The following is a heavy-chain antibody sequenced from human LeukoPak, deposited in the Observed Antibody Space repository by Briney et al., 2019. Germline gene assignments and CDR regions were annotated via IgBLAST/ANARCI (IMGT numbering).Heavy chain of an antibody. J-gene: IGHJ6*03. CDR2: MNGGNGNT. V-gene: IGHV1-3*01. D-gene: IGHD2-15*01. CDR3: ARGRGTSGSNRDFYYYYYMDV. Sequence: ASVKVSCKASGYIFTVYAIHWLRQAPGQRPEWMGWMNGGNGNTKYSQKFQGRITLIRDTSAATAYMELSSLRHDDLAVYYCARGRGTSGSNRDFYYYYYMDVWGKGTTVTVSS. CDR1: GYIFTVYA.